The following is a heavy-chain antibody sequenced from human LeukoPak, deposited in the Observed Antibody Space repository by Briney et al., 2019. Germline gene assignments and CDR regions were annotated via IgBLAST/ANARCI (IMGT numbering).Heavy chain of an antibody. D-gene: IGHD3-10*01. CDR2: ISYDGSNK. CDR1: GFTFSSYG. J-gene: IGHJ4*02. CDR3: AKAVDYYGSGSYYTLGY. Sequence: PGGSLRLSCAASGFTFSSYGMHWVRQAPGKGLEWVAVISYDGSNKYYADSVKGRFTISRVNSKNTLYLQMNSLRAEDTAVYYCAKAVDYYGSGSYYTLGYWGQGTLVTVSS. V-gene: IGHV3-30*18.